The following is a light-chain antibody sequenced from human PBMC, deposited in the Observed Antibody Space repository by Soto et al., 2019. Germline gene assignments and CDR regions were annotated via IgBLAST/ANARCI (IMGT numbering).Light chain of an antibody. CDR2: DAS. CDR1: QSVSSSY. V-gene: IGKV3-20*01. CDR3: QQYGSSPLT. Sequence: EILLTQSPGTLSLSPGERATLSCRASQSVSSSYLAWYQQKPGQAPRLLIYDASSRATGIPDRFSGSGSGTDFTLTISRLEPEDFALYYCQQYGSSPLTFGGGTKVXIK. J-gene: IGKJ4*01.